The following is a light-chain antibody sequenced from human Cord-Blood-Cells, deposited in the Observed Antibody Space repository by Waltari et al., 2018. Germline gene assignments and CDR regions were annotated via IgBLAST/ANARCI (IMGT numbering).Light chain of an antibody. V-gene: IGLV2-14*01. Sequence: QTALPHPASVSGAPGHSIPTPCPGPSGYVGGYNYVSWYQQHPGKAPKLMIYDVSNRPSGVSNRFSGSKSGNTASLTISGLQAEDEADYYCSSYTSSSNVVFGGGTKLTVL. J-gene: IGLJ2*01. CDR3: SSYTSSSNVV. CDR2: DVS. CDR1: SGYVGGYNY.